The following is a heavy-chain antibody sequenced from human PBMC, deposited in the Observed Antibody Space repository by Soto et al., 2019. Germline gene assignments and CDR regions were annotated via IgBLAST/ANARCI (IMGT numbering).Heavy chain of an antibody. CDR3: ARPFCGSKSCHGLFAP. CDR2: INSDSGGT. CDR1: GYTFTDYY. V-gene: IGHV1-2*02. J-gene: IGHJ5*02. Sequence: ASVKVSCKTSGYTFTDYYIYWVRQAPGQGLEWMGWINSDSGGTYYAQNFQGRVTMTRDTSISTAYVELTRLTPDDTAVYYCARPFCGSKSCHGLFAPWGQGTLVTVSS. D-gene: IGHD2-2*01.